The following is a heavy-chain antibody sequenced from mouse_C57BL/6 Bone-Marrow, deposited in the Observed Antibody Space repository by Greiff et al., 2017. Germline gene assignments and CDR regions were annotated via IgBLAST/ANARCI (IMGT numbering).Heavy chain of an antibody. CDR3: ARWGYYYGSRYYYAMDY. J-gene: IGHJ4*01. D-gene: IGHD1-1*01. CDR2: IYPGSGST. CDR1: GYTFTSYW. Sequence: VQLQQPGAELVKPGASVKMSCKASGYTFTSYWITWVKQRPGQGLEWIGDIYPGSGSTNYNEKFKSKATLTVDTSSSTAYMQLSSLTSGDSAVYYCARWGYYYGSRYYYAMDYWGQGTSVTVSS. V-gene: IGHV1-55*01.